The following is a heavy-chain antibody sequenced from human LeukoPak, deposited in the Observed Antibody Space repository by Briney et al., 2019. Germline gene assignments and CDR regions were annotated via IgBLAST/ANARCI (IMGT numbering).Heavy chain of an antibody. CDR1: GFTFSSYW. Sequence: GGSLRLSCAASGFTFSSYWMHWVRQAPGKGLVWVSGTYGSSTRYADSVKGRFTISRDNAKNTLYLQMNSLRAEDTALYYCAKDTPRKNSDGMDVWGQGTTVTVSS. CDR3: AKDTPRKNSDGMDV. CDR2: TYGSST. V-gene: IGHV3-74*01. D-gene: IGHD2-15*01. J-gene: IGHJ6*02.